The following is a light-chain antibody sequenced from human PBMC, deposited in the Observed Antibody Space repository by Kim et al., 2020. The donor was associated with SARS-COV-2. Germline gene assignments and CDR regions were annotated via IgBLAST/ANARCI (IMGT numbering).Light chain of an antibody. Sequence: VTLGQTVRSRYQGDSLGSYYASWYQRKAGQAPVLVIYGKNNGPSEIPGRFSGSSSGNTASLTITGAQAEDEADYYCNSRDSSSPVVFGGGTQLTVL. CDR2: GKN. J-gene: IGLJ2*01. V-gene: IGLV3-19*01. CDR3: NSRDSSSPVV. CDR1: SLGSYY.